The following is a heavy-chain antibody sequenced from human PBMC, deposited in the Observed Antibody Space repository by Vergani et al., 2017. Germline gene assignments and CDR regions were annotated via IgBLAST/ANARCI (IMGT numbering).Heavy chain of an antibody. CDR3: AKETTVVTGYYDYGMDV. Sequence: QVQLVESGGGVVQPGGSLRLSCAASGLTFSSYGMHWVRQAPGKGLEWVAFIRYDGSNKYYADSVKGRFTISRDNSKNTLYLQMNSLRAEDTAVYYCAKETTVVTGYYDYGMDVWGQGTTVTVSS. CDR1: GLTFSSYG. J-gene: IGHJ6*02. CDR2: IRYDGSNK. D-gene: IGHD4-23*01. V-gene: IGHV3-30*02.